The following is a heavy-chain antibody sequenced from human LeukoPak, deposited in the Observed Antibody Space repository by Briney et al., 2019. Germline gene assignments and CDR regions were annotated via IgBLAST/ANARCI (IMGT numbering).Heavy chain of an antibody. CDR2: INPKSGGT. CDR1: GYTFTGYY. J-gene: IGHJ6*02. CDR3: AGYDILTGYSYSGGMDV. D-gene: IGHD3-9*01. Sequence: ASVKVSCKASGYTFTGYYVHWVRQAPGQGLEWIGWINPKSGGTNYAQNFQGRVTMTRDTSISTAYMELSRLRSDDTAVYYCAGYDILTGYSYSGGMDVWGQGTTVTVSS. V-gene: IGHV1-2*02.